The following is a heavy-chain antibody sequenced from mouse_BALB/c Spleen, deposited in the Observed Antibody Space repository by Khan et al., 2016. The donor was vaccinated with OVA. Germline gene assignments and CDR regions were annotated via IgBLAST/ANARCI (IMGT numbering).Heavy chain of an antibody. CDR2: ISYSGNT. V-gene: IGHV3-2*02. CDR1: GYSITSDYA. J-gene: IGHJ2*01. CDR3: ARIQGVDFDY. D-gene: IGHD1-1*02. Sequence: VQLKESGPGLVKPSQSLSLTCTVTGYSITSDYAWNWIRQFPGNKLEWMGYISYSGNTKYNPSLKSRISITRDTSKNQFFLQLNFVTIEDTATYYCARIQGVDFDYWGQGTTLTVSS.